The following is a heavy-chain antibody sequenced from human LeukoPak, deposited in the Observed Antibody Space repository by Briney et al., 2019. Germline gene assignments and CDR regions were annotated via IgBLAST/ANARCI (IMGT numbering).Heavy chain of an antibody. D-gene: IGHD3-10*01. CDR3: ARGRYYGSGSWNYYYGMDV. Sequence: PSETLSLTCAVYGGSFSGYYWSWIRQPPGKGLEWIGEINHSGSTNYNPSLKSRVTISVDPSKNQFSLKLSSVTAADTAVYYCARGRYYGSGSWNYYYGMDVWGQGTTVTVSS. CDR1: GGSFSGYY. J-gene: IGHJ6*02. V-gene: IGHV4-34*01. CDR2: INHSGST.